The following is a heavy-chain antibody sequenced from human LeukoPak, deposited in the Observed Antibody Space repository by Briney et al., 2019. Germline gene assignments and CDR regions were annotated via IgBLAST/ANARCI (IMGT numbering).Heavy chain of an antibody. D-gene: IGHD4-17*01. CDR3: ANLYGDTIKFDY. V-gene: IGHV4-61*01. CDR2: IYYSGST. J-gene: IGHJ4*02. CDR1: GGSVSSGSYY. Sequence: SETLSLTCTVSGGSVSSGSYYWSWIRQPPGKGLEWIGYIYYSGSTNYNPSLKSRVTISVDTSKNQFSLKLSSVTAADTVVYYCANLYGDTIKFDYWGQGTLVTVSS.